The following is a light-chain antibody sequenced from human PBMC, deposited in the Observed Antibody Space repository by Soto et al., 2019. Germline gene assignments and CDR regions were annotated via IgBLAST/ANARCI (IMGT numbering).Light chain of an antibody. Sequence: EIVLTQSPGTLSLSPGERATLSCRASQSVSSNYLAWYQQKPGQAPRVLIYGASTRATGIPDRFSGSGSGTDLTLTISRLEPEDFAVYYCQQYGTSPRTFGPGTKVDIK. CDR2: GAS. CDR3: QQYGTSPRT. J-gene: IGKJ3*01. CDR1: QSVSSNY. V-gene: IGKV3-20*01.